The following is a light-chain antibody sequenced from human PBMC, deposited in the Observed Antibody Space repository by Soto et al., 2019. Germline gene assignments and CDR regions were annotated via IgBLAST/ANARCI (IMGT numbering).Light chain of an antibody. Sequence: SYELTQPPSVSVAPGKTARITCGGNNIGSKSVHWYQQKPGQAPVLVIYYDSDRPSGIPERFSGSNSRNTATLTISRVEAGDEADYYCQVWDSSSDHPDVVFGGGTKLTVL. CDR2: YDS. CDR3: QVWDSSSDHPDVV. J-gene: IGLJ2*01. CDR1: NIGSKS. V-gene: IGLV3-21*04.